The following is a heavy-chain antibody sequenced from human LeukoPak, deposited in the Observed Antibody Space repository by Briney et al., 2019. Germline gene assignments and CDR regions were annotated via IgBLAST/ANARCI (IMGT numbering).Heavy chain of an antibody. CDR2: IYYSGST. CDR3: ARDYDPYYYGSGTATLRGYFDY. J-gene: IGHJ4*02. Sequence: SETLSLTCTVSGGSISSSSYYWGWIRQPPGKGLEWIGSIYYSGSTYYNPSLKSRVTISVDTSKNQFSLKLSSVTAAGTAVYYCARDYDPYYYGSGTATLRGYFDYWGQGTLVTVSS. V-gene: IGHV4-39*07. CDR1: GGSISSSSYY. D-gene: IGHD3-10*01.